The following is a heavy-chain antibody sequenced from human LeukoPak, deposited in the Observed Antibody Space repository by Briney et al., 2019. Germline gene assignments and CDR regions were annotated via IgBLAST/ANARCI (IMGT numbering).Heavy chain of an antibody. D-gene: IGHD2-15*01. Sequence: SETLSLTCTVSGGSMTASTYYWGLIRQPPGKGLEWLGSIYFNGITFYNPSLKSRLTISVDTSKSQFSLRLNSVTDADTAVYYCARPRVVGGIDAFDVWGQGTVVSVSS. V-gene: IGHV4-39*01. J-gene: IGHJ3*01. CDR2: IYFNGIT. CDR1: GGSMTASTYY. CDR3: ARPRVVGGIDAFDV.